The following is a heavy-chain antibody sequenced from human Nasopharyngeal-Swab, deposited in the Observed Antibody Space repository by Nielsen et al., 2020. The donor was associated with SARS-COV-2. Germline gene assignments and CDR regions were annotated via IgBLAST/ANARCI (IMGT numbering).Heavy chain of an antibody. Sequence: SVKVSCKASGGTFSSYASSWVRQAPGQGLEWMGGIIPIFGTANYAQKFQGRVTITADESTSTAYMELSSLRSEDTAVYYCARTVVTNYYYYYMDVWGKGTTVTVSS. D-gene: IGHD2-15*01. J-gene: IGHJ6*03. CDR2: IIPIFGTA. CDR3: ARTVVTNYYYYYMDV. CDR1: GGTFSSYA. V-gene: IGHV1-69*13.